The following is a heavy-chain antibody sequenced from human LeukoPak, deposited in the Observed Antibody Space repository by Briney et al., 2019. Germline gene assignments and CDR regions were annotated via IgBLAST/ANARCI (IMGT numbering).Heavy chain of an antibody. CDR2: ISYTGTT. Sequence: SETLSLTCTVSGGSLSSADYYWSWIRQPPGKGLEWIGYISYTGTTYDTPSLRSRVTISIDTSKKQFSLNLSSVTVADTAVYYCARDLVSGPSRGLDVWGQGTTVTVSS. V-gene: IGHV4-30-4*01. CDR3: ARDLVSGPSRGLDV. CDR1: GGSLSSADYY. J-gene: IGHJ6*02. D-gene: IGHD2-15*01.